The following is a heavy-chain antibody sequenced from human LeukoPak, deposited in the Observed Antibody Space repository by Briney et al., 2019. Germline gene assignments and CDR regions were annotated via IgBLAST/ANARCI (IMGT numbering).Heavy chain of an antibody. J-gene: IGHJ4*02. CDR3: ARGYCSSISCQPLDY. V-gene: IGHV4-59*08. CDR1: GGSISSYY. Sequence: PSETLSLTCTVSGGSISSYYWSWIRQPPGKGLEWIGYIYYSGSTNYNPSLKSRVTISVDTSKNQFSLNLSSVTAAETAVYYCARGYCSSISCQPLDYWGQGTLVTVSS. D-gene: IGHD2-2*01. CDR2: IYYSGST.